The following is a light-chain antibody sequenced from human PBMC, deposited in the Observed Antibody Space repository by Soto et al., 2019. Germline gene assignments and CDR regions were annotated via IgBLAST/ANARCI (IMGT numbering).Light chain of an antibody. CDR3: GTWDRRLSSGV. Sequence: QSVLTQPPSVSAAPGQRVTISCSGGTSNIGDSDVSWYKQVPGTAPTLVIYDNFKRPSWTPDRISGSKSGTSATLAITGLQAGAEADYYCGTWDRRLSSGVFGGGTKLTVL. CDR2: DNF. CDR1: TSNIGDSD. J-gene: IGLJ2*01. V-gene: IGLV1-51*01.